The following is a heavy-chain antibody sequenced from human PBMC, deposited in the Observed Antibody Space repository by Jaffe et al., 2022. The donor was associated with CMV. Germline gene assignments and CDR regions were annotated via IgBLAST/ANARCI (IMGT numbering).Heavy chain of an antibody. J-gene: IGHJ6*03. CDR1: GFRFGDYA. Sequence: EVQLEESGGGLVQPGRSLRLSCTTSGFRFGDYAVSWVRQAPGKGLEWISLIRRKIYGATTEYAASVKGRFTISRDDSKSIAYLQMNSLKTEDTAVYYCSTVARIGELSGDSYYYYMDVWGKGTTVTVSS. CDR3: STVARIGELSGDSYYYYMDV. V-gene: IGHV3-49*04. CDR2: IRRKIYGATT. D-gene: IGHD3-10*01.